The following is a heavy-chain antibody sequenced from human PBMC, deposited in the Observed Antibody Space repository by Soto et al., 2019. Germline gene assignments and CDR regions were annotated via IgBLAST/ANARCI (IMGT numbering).Heavy chain of an antibody. J-gene: IGHJ4*02. CDR2: IYWDDDK. D-gene: IGHD2-15*01. Sequence: QITLKGSGPTLVKPTQTLTLTCTFSGFSLSTSGVGVGWIRQPPGKALEWLALIYWDDDKRYSPSLKSRLTITKDTSKNQVVLTMTNMDPVDTATYYCAHRPSYCSGGSCYSGFDYWGQGTLVTVSS. V-gene: IGHV2-5*02. CDR1: GFSLSTSGVG. CDR3: AHRPSYCSGGSCYSGFDY.